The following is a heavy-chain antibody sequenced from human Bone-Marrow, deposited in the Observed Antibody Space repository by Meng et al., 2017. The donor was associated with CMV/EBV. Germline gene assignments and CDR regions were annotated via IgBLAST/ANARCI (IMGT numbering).Heavy chain of an antibody. J-gene: IGHJ4*01. CDR3: TPDYYYDSSGYYYFDY. CDR1: TFSNAW. CDR2: IKSKTDGGTT. V-gene: IGHV3-15*01. D-gene: IGHD3-22*01. Sequence: TFSNAWMSWVRQAPGKGLEWVGRIKSKTDGGTTDYAAPVKGRFTISRDDSKNTLYLQMNSLKTEDTAVYYCTPDYYYDSSGYYYFDYWGRGTLVTVSS.